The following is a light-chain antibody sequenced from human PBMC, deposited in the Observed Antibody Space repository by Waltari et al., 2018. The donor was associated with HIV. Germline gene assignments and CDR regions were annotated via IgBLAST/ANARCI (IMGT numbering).Light chain of an antibody. Sequence: DIVMSQSPDSLAVSLGERDCINCKSSQSVLSSSDNQNYLAWYQQRPGQPPKLLIYWASTRESGVPDRFSGSGSGTDFTLTISSLQAEDVAVYYCQQSYSPPLTFGGGTKVEIK. CDR1: QSVLSSSDNQNY. CDR2: WAS. CDR3: QQSYSPPLT. J-gene: IGKJ4*01. V-gene: IGKV4-1*01.